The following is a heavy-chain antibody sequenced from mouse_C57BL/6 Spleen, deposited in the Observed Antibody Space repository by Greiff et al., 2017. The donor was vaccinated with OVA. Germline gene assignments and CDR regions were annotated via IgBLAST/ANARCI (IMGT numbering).Heavy chain of an antibody. J-gene: IGHJ2*01. CDR2: IDPSDSET. CDR1: GYTFTSYW. D-gene: IGHD6-1*01. CDR3: ARTASYYFDY. Sequence: QVQLQQPGAELVRPGSSVKLSCKASGYTFTSYWMHWVKQRPIQGLEWIGNIDPSDSETHYNQKFKDKATLAVDKSSSTAYMQLSSLTSEDSAVYYCARTASYYFDYWGQGTTLTVSS. V-gene: IGHV1-52*01.